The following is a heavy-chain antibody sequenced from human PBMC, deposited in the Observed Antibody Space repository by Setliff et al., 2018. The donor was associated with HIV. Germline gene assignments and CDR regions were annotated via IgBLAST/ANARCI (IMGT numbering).Heavy chain of an antibody. D-gene: IGHD1-26*01. CDR2: IYTSGST. Sequence: PSETLSLTCTVSGDSITRDNYYWTWIRQPAGEGLEWIGHIYTSGSTNYSPSVKSRVTISVDTSKNQFSLRLNSVTAADTAVYYCARASVGATGLYAFEIWGQGTMVTVSS. CDR3: ARASVGATGLYAFEI. V-gene: IGHV4-61*09. CDR1: GDSITRDNYY. J-gene: IGHJ3*02.